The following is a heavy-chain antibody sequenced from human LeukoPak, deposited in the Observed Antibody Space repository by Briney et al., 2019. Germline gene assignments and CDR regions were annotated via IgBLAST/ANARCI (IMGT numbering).Heavy chain of an antibody. CDR1: GFTFSSYE. D-gene: IGHD3-22*01. V-gene: IGHV3-48*03. CDR3: AREGRYYDSSGYYPVGSFDY. Sequence: PGGSLRLSCAASGFTFSSYEMNWVRQAPGKGLEWVSCISSSGSTIYYADSVKGRFTISRDNAKNSLYLQMNSLRAEDTAVYYCAREGRYYDSSGYYPVGSFDYWGQGTLVTVSS. J-gene: IGHJ4*02. CDR2: ISSSGSTI.